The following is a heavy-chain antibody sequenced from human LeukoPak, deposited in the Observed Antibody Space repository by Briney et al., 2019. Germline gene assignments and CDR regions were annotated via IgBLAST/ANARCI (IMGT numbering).Heavy chain of an antibody. D-gene: IGHD6-6*01. CDR3: ARGPNSNWSGLDF. CDR2: ISPTGSTT. CDR1: GFSFSGHW. Sequence: GGSLRLSCTASGFSFSGHWMHWARQLPGKGLVWVSRISPTGSTTSYADSVKGRFTASRDNAKNTLYLQVSNLRAEDTAVYYCARGPNSNWSGLDFWGQGTLLTVSS. J-gene: IGHJ4*02. V-gene: IGHV3-74*01.